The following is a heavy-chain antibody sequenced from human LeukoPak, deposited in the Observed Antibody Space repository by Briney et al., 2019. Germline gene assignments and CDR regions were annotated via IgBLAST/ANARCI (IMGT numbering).Heavy chain of an antibody. V-gene: IGHV3-64*04. Sequence: PGGSLRLSCSASGFTFSSYAVYWVRQAPGKGLEYVSAISSHGGNTYYADSVKGRFTISRDNSKNTLYLQMNSLRAEDTAVYYCASHGGSYYVLDYWGQGTLVTVSS. D-gene: IGHD1-26*01. CDR1: GFTFSSYA. J-gene: IGHJ4*02. CDR3: ASHGGSYYVLDY. CDR2: ISSHGGNT.